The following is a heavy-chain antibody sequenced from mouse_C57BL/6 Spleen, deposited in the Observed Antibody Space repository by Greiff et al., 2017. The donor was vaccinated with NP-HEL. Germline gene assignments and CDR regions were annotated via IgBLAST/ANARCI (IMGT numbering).Heavy chain of an antibody. D-gene: IGHD3-2*02. J-gene: IGHJ4*01. CDR3: ARRAAQARAMDD. Sequence: EVQLPQSGAELVKPGASVKLSCTASGFNIKDYYMPWVKQRTEQGLEWIGRIDPEDGETKYAPKFKGKATITADTSPNTAYRQLSSLTSEDTSVYYCARRAAQARAMDDWGQGTSVTVSS. CDR2: IDPEDGET. V-gene: IGHV14-2*01. CDR1: GFNIKDYY.